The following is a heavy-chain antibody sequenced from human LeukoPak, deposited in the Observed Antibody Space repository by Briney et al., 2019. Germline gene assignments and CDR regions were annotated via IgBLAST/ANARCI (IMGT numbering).Heavy chain of an antibody. CDR1: GGSISRYY. V-gene: IGHV4-4*07. Sequence: SETLSLTCTVSGGSISRYYWSWIRQPAGKGLEWIGRIYSSDGSTNYNPSLKSRVTMSADTSKNQLSLSLRSVTAADTAVYYCARGSASAERWGQGTLVTVSS. J-gene: IGHJ4*02. CDR2: IYSSDGST. D-gene: IGHD6-13*01. CDR3: ARGSASAER.